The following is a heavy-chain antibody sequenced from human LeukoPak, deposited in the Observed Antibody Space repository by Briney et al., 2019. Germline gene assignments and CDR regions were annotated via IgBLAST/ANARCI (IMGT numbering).Heavy chain of an antibody. D-gene: IGHD2-15*01. CDR2: INQDGSEK. CDR1: GVTFSSYW. J-gene: IGHJ4*02. V-gene: IGHV3-7*01. CDR3: ARGLGYCSGGSCLGFDY. Sequence: GGSLRLSCVVSGVTFSSYWMSWVRQAPGKGLEWVANINQDGSEKYYVDSVKGRFTISRDNAKNSLYLQMNSLRAEDTAVYYCARGLGYCSGGSCLGFDYWGQGTLVTVSS.